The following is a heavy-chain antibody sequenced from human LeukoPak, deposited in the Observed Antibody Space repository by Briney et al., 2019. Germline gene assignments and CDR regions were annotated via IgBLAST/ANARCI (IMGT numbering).Heavy chain of an antibody. CDR2: ISYDGSNK. D-gene: IGHD1-26*01. CDR1: GFTFSSYA. V-gene: IGHV3-30-3*01. J-gene: IGHJ4*02. CDR3: AKGGAEWELLYGQGEFDY. Sequence: GGSLRLSCAASGFTFSSYAMHWVRQAPGKGLEWVAVISYDGSNKYYADSVKGRFTISRDNSKNTLYLQMNSLRAEDTAVYYCAKGGAEWELLYGQGEFDYWGQGTLVTVSS.